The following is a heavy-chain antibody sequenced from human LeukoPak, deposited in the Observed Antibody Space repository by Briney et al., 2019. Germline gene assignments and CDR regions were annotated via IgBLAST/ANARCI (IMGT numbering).Heavy chain of an antibody. J-gene: IGHJ5*02. V-gene: IGHV4-34*01. CDR3: ARLGKERYFDRVLNWFDP. CDR1: GGSFSGYY. Sequence: SETLSLTCAVYGGSFSGYYWSWIRQPPWKGLEWIGEINHSGSTNYNPSLKSRVTISVDTSKNQFSLKLSSVTAADTAVYYCARLGKERYFDRVLNWFDPWGQGTLVTVSS. CDR2: INHSGST. D-gene: IGHD3-9*01.